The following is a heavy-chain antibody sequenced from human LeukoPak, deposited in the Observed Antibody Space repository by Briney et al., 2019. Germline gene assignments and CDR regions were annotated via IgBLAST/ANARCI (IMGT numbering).Heavy chain of an antibody. V-gene: IGHV4-39*01. CDR2: IYYSGST. D-gene: IGHD3-3*01. Sequence: SETLSLTCTVSGGSISSSSYSWGWIRQPPGKGLEWIGRIYYSGSTYYNPSLKSRVTISVDTSKNQFSMKLSSVTAADTAVFFCARVSSYDFWSRYYYYYYYMDVWGKGTTVTVSS. CDR3: ARVSSYDFWSRYYYYYYYMDV. CDR1: GGSISSSSYS. J-gene: IGHJ6*03.